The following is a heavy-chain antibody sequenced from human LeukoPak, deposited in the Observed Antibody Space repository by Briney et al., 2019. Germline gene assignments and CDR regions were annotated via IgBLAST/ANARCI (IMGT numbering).Heavy chain of an antibody. J-gene: IGHJ5*02. CDR3: SRDLTWGVMGP. D-gene: IGHD3-16*01. CDR2: VSDNT. V-gene: IGHV3-23*01. Sequence: GGSLRLSCAASGFTFSSFALSWVRQAPEQGLEWVSTVSDNTYYADSVKGRFTISRDNAKNTLYLQMNSLRADDTALYYCSRDLTWGVMGPWGQGNLVTVSS. CDR1: GFTFSSFA.